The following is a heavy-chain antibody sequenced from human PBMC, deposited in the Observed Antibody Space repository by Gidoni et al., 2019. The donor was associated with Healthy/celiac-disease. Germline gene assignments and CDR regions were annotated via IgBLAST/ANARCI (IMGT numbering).Heavy chain of an antibody. CDR3: ARAATVTTRTGTTRYYYGMDV. D-gene: IGHD4-4*01. J-gene: IGHJ6*02. CDR1: GFTFSSYS. CDR2: ISSSSSYI. V-gene: IGHV3-21*01. Sequence: EVQLVESGGGLVKPGGSLRLSCAASGFTFSSYSMNWVRQAPGKGLEWVSSISSSSSYIYYADSVKGRFTISRDNAKNSLYLQMNSLRAEDTAVYYCARAATVTTRTGTTRYYYGMDVWGQGTTVTVSS.